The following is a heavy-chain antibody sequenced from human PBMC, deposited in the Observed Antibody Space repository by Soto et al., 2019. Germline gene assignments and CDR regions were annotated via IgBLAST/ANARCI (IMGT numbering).Heavy chain of an antibody. CDR1: GFTFSSYA. V-gene: IGHV3-30-3*01. D-gene: IGHD6-13*01. CDR3: ARSWDYFDY. J-gene: IGHJ4*02. Sequence: QVQLVESGGGVVQPGRSLRLSCAASGFTFSSYAMHWVRQAPGKGLEWVAVISYDGSNKYYADSVKGRFTISRDNSKNTLYLQMNSLRAEDTAVYYCARSWDYFDYWGQGTLVTVSS. CDR2: ISYDGSNK.